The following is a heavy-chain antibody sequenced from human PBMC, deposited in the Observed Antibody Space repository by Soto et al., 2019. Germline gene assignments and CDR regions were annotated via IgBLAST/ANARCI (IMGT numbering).Heavy chain of an antibody. CDR3: ARLTPGYSSGWYVAY. CDR1: GGSISSGDHY. V-gene: IGHV4-30-4*01. J-gene: IGHJ4*02. Sequence: QVQLQESGPGLVKPSQTLSLTCTVSGGSISSGDHYWSWIRQPPGKGREWIGYIYYSGSTYYNPSLKTRVTISVDTSKTQFSLKLSSVTAADTAVYYCARLTPGYSSGWYVAYWGQGTLVTVSS. D-gene: IGHD6-19*01. CDR2: IYYSGST.